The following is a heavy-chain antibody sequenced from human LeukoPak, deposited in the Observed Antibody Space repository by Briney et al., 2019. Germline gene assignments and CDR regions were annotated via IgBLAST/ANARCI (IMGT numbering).Heavy chain of an antibody. J-gene: IGHJ6*03. CDR3: AREFSGDYDPYSYYYYMDV. CDR1: GFTFDDYG. CDR2: ITWNGGST. Sequence: GGSLRLSCAASGFTFDDYGMSWVRQAPGKWLEWVSSITWNGGSTVYADSVKGRFTISRDNAKNSLYLQMNSLRAEDTALYYCAREFSGDYDPYSYYYYMDVWGKGTTVTVSS. D-gene: IGHD4-17*01. V-gene: IGHV3-20*04.